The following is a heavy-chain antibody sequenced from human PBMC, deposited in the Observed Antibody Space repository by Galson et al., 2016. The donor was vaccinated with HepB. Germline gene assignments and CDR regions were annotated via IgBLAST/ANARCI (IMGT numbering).Heavy chain of an antibody. CDR2: IIPVFGTS. CDR3: AREEGGSDYYYYAMDV. J-gene: IGHJ6*02. CDR1: GGTFNNFV. V-gene: IGHV1-69*13. D-gene: IGHD2-15*01. Sequence: SVKVSCKASGGTFNNFVISWMRQAPGQGLGWMGGIIPVFGTSTYAQKFQGRITITADESTDTSYMELRSLRSEDSAVYYCAREEGGSDYYYYAMDVWGQGTTVTVSS.